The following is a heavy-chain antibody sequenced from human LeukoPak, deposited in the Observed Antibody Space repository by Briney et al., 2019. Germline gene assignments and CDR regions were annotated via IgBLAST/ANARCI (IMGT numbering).Heavy chain of an antibody. CDR1: AGSIGTYY. J-gene: IGHJ6*03. D-gene: IGHD3-16*02. Sequence: SETLSLTCTVSAGSIGTYYWSWIRQSPGKGLEWIGYIYVTGTRYNPYLQSRVTISVDRSRNQFFLKMSSVTAADTAVYYCARHIGGGIEDMDVWGKGTKVIVSS. V-gene: IGHV4-59*08. CDR2: IYVTGT. CDR3: ARHIGGGIEDMDV.